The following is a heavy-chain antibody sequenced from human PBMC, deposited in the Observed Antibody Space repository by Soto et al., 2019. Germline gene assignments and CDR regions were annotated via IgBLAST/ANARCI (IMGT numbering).Heavy chain of an antibody. CDR1: GYSFSSYW. V-gene: IGHV5-51*01. Sequence: GESLKISCKASGYSFSSYWIGWVRQMPGKGLEWMGIIYPGDSDTKYSPSVQGQVTISADRSISTAYLQWTSLKASDTAMYYCARSKRGAYSSGWHSLSGYYNYGIDVWGQGTKVTVSS. CDR3: ARSKRGAYSSGWHSLSGYYNYGIDV. CDR2: IYPGDSDT. D-gene: IGHD6-19*01. J-gene: IGHJ6*02.